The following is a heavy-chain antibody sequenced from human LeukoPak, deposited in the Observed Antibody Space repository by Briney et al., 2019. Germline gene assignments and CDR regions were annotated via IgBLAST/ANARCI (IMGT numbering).Heavy chain of an antibody. V-gene: IGHV1-69*04. Sequence: VASVQVSCKASGGTFSSYTISWVRQAPGQGLEWMGRIIPILGIANYAQKFQGRVTITADKSTSTAYMELSSLRSEDTAVYYCARDRAGYCSGGSCYPWGQGTLVTVSS. D-gene: IGHD2-15*01. CDR2: IIPILGIA. CDR3: ARDRAGYCSGGSCYP. J-gene: IGHJ5*02. CDR1: GGTFSSYT.